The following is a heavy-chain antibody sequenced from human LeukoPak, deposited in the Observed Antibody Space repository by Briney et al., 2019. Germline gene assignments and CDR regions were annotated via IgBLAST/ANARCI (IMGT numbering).Heavy chain of an antibody. CDR1: GFTFSNYA. J-gene: IGHJ4*02. Sequence: PGGSLRLSCAASGFTFSNYAMSWVRQAPGKGLEWVSAISSSASITYYADSVKGRFTISGDNSKNTLYLQMNSLRAEDTAVYYCARDPGRSGGSCYSDYWGQGTLVTVSS. CDR2: ISSSASIT. V-gene: IGHV3-23*01. D-gene: IGHD2-15*01. CDR3: ARDPGRSGGSCYSDY.